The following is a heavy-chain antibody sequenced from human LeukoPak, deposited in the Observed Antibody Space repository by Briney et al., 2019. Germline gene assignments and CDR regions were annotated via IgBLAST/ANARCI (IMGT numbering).Heavy chain of an antibody. Sequence: PGGSLRLSWVASGFTFCSYWIHWVRQAPGKGLVWVSRINSDGGGTDYADSVKGRFTISRDNAKNTLYLQMNSLRAEDTAAYYCVRGGVDYWGQGTLVTVSS. CDR1: GFTFCSYW. V-gene: IGHV3-74*01. CDR3: VRGGVDY. CDR2: INSDGGGT. J-gene: IGHJ4*02. D-gene: IGHD3-16*01.